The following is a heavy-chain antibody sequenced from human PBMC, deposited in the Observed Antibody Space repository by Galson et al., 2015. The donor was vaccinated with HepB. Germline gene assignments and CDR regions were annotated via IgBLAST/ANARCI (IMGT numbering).Heavy chain of an antibody. Sequence: SLRLSCAASGFTFTNYAMHWVRQAPGMGLEWVAIISYDGLITYHGESVKGRFTISRDNSENLLYLQMNNLRTEDTAVYYCARDGTPVQRVYYLDFWGQGALVTVSS. CDR3: ARDGTPVQRVYYLDF. V-gene: IGHV3-30*04. CDR2: ISYDGLIT. J-gene: IGHJ4*02. D-gene: IGHD1-26*01. CDR1: GFTFTNYA.